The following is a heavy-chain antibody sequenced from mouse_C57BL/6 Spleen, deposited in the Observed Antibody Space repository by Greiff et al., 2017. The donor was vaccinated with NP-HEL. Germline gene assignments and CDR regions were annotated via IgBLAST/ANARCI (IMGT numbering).Heavy chain of an antibody. D-gene: IGHD1-1*01. V-gene: IGHV1-81*01. CDR1: GYTFTSYG. CDR2: IYPRSGNT. Sequence: VQLQESGAELARPGASVKLSCKASGYTFTSYGISWVKQRTGQGLEWIGEIYPRSGNTYYNEKFKGKATLTADKSSSTAYMELRSLTSEDSAVYFCARSSGSSYGDYWGQGTTLTVSS. CDR3: ARSSGSSYGDY. J-gene: IGHJ2*01.